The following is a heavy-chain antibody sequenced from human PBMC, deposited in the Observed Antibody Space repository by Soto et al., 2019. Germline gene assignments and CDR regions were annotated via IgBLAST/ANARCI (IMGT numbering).Heavy chain of an antibody. CDR1: GGSFSGYY. Sequence: SETLSLTCAVYGGSFSGYYWSWIRQPPGKGLEWIGEINHSGSTNYNPSLKSRVTISVDTSKNQFSLKLSSVTAADTAVYYCARGQVGYCSGGSCYWWFDPWGQGTLVTVSS. CDR2: INHSGST. D-gene: IGHD2-15*01. J-gene: IGHJ5*02. CDR3: ARGQVGYCSGGSCYWWFDP. V-gene: IGHV4-34*01.